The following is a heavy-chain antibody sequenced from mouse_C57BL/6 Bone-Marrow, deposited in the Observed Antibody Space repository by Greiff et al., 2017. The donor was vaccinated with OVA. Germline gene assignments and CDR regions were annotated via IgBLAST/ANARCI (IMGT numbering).Heavy chain of an antibody. D-gene: IGHD2-10*01. J-gene: IGHJ2*01. Sequence: VQLKESGGGLVKPGGSLKLSCAASGFTFSDYGMHWVRQAPEKGLEWVAYISSGSSTIYYADTVKGRFTISRDNAKNTLFLQMTSLRSEDTAMYYCARSLPYSPYYFDYWGKGTTLTVSS. CDR1: GFTFSDYG. CDR3: ARSLPYSPYYFDY. CDR2: ISSGSSTI. V-gene: IGHV5-17*01.